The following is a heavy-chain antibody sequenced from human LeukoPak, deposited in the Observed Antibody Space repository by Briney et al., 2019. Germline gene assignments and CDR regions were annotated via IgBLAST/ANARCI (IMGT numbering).Heavy chain of an antibody. D-gene: IGHD2-2*01. CDR2: ISSSGSTI. V-gene: IGHV3-11*01. CDR1: GFTFSDYY. J-gene: IGHJ4*02. Sequence: GGSLRLSCATSGFTFSDYYMSWIRQTPGKGLEWVSYISSSGSTIYYADSVKGRFTISGDNAKNSLYLQMNSLRAEDTAVYYCARACRSTSCFDYWAREPWSPSPQ. CDR3: ARACRSTSCFDY.